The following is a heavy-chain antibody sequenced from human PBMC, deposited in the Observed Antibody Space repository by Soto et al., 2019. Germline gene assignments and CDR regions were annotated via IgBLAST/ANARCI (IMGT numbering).Heavy chain of an antibody. J-gene: IGHJ3*02. V-gene: IGHV4-59*01. CDR3: ARDLDGYGDYGTFDI. CDR1: GGSISSYY. Sequence: SETLSLTCTVSGGSISSYYWSWIRQPPGKGLEWIGYIYYSGSTNYNPSLKSRVTISVDTSKNQFSLKLSSVTAADTAVYYCARDLDGYGDYGTFDIWGQGTMVTVSS. CDR2: IYYSGST. D-gene: IGHD4-17*01.